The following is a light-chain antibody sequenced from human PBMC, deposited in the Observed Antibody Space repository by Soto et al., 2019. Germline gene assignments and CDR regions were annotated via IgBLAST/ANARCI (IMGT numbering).Light chain of an antibody. CDR2: DVT. CDR1: SSDVGGYNY. V-gene: IGLV2-14*03. Sequence: QSVLTQPVSGSGSPGQSITISCTGTSSDVGGYNYVSWYRQHPDIAPKLMIYDVTNRPSGVSNRFSGSRSGNTASLTISGLQAEDEADYYCSSYASSSSLVFGTGTKVTVL. CDR3: SSYASSSSLV. J-gene: IGLJ1*01.